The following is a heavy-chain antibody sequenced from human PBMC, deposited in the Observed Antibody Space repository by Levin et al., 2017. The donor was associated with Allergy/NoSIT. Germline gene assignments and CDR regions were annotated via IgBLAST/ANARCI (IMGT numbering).Heavy chain of an antibody. V-gene: IGHV3-53*01. Sequence: GGSLRLSCAASGFTVSSNYMSWVRQAPGKGLEWVSVIYSGGSTYYADSVKGRFTISRDISKNTLYLQMNSLRAEDTAVYYCARDRSPSDWGGDCYSYWGQGTLVTVSS. J-gene: IGHJ4*02. CDR3: ARDRSPSDWGGDCYSY. CDR2: IYSGGST. CDR1: GFTVSSNY. D-gene: IGHD2-21*02.